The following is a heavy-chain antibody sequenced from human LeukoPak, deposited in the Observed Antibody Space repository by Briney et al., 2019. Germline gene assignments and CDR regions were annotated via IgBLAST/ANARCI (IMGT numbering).Heavy chain of an antibody. CDR2: IRGGGGNE. J-gene: IGHJ4*02. V-gene: IGHV3-30*02. CDR1: DFTFSDYG. Sequence: PGGSLRLSCAASDFTFSDYGMHWVRQAPGKGLEWVAFIRGGGGNEIYGDSVKGRFTISRDDSKDTLYLQMNSLSAEDTAVYFWAKAGYSTSWYYLDFWGQGTLVTVSS. CDR3: AKAGYSTSWYYLDF. D-gene: IGHD6-13*01.